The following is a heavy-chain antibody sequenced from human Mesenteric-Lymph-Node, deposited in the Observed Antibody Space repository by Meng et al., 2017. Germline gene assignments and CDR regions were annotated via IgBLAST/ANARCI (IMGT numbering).Heavy chain of an antibody. V-gene: IGHV1-18*01. Sequence: ASVKVSCKASGYSFTAYGISWVRQAPGQGLEWMGWSSTYNDNRDYAQKFQGRVTMTTDTSTSTAYMELRSLRSDDTAVYYCARDRDGQYYYGSGNSFDYWGQGTLVTVSS. CDR3: ARDRDGQYYYGSGNSFDY. J-gene: IGHJ4*02. CDR2: SSTYNDNR. D-gene: IGHD3-10*01. CDR1: GYSFTAYG.